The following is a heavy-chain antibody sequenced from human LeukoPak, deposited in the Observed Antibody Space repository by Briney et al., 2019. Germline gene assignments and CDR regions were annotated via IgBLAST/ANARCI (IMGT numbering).Heavy chain of an antibody. J-gene: IGHJ4*02. CDR1: GYSFTNYW. V-gene: IGHV5-51*01. CDR2: IFPGDSDT. D-gene: IGHD1-1*01. Sequence: GESLKISCKGSGYSFTNYWIGWVRQMPGKGLEWMGIIFPGDSDTRYSPSFQGQVTISADKSINPAYLQWSSLKASDTAMYYCVRYKWGADCWGQGTLVTVSS. CDR3: VRYKWGADC.